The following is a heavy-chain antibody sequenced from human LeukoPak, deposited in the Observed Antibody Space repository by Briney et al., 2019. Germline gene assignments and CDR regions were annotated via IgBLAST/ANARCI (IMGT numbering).Heavy chain of an antibody. V-gene: IGHV1-2*02. CDR3: ARDERYDSSGYPFDY. CDR1: GYTFTGYY. J-gene: IGHJ4*02. CDR2: INPNSGGT. Sequence: ASVKVSCKASGYTFTGYYMHWVRQAPGQGLEWMGWINPNSGGTNYAQKFQGRVTMTRDTSISTAYMEVSRLRADDTAVYYCARDERYDSSGYPFDYWGQGALVTVSS. D-gene: IGHD3-22*01.